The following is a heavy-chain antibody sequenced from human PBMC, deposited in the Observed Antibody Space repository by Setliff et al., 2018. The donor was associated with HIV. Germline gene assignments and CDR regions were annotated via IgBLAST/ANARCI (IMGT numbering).Heavy chain of an antibody. CDR2: IYYNGST. D-gene: IGHD5-18*01. V-gene: IGHV4-30-4*08. J-gene: IGHJ4*02. CDR3: AVGRYSYGLYYFDY. Sequence: PSETLSLTCTVSGGSISSGDYYWSWIRQPPGKGLEWIGYIYYNGSTYYNPSLKSRVTISVDTSKNQFSLKLSSVTAADTAVYYCAVGRYSYGLYYFDYWGQGTLVTVSS. CDR1: GGSISSGDYY.